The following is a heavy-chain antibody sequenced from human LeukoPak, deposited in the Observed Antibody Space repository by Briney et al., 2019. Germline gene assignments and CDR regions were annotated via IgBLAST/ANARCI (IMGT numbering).Heavy chain of an antibody. D-gene: IGHD1-1*01. J-gene: IGHJ4*02. CDR2: IYYSGST. CDR3: ARGGGHDLFDY. CDR1: GGSISSSSYY. Sequence: SEPLSLTCTVSGGSISSSSYYWGWIRQPPGKGLEWIGSIYYSGSTYYNPSLKSRVTISVDTSKNQFSLKLSSVTAADTAVYYCARGGGHDLFDYWGQGTPVTVSS. V-gene: IGHV4-39*07.